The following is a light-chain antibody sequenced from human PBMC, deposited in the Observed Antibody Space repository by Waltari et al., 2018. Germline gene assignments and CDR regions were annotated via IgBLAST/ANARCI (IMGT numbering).Light chain of an antibody. J-gene: IGLJ3*02. Sequence: QLVLTQSPSASASLGASVKLTCTPSSGPSSNIIAWLQQRPERGPRYLLKVNSDGSHSKGDDMPDRFSGSSSGAERYLIISGRQSEDEADYYCETGGHGTWVFGGGTKLTVL. V-gene: IGLV4-69*01. CDR2: VNSDGSH. CDR3: ETGGHGTWV. CDR1: SGPSSNI.